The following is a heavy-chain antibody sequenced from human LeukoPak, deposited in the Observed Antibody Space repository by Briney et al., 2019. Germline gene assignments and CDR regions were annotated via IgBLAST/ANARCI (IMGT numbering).Heavy chain of an antibody. CDR2: ISYDGSNK. D-gene: IGHD1-26*01. CDR1: GFTFSSYA. V-gene: IGHV3-30*04. CDR3: AREAPYYYFDY. J-gene: IGHJ4*02. Sequence: GGSLGLSCAASGFTFSSYAMHWVRQAPGKGLEWVAVISYDGSNKYYADSVKGRFTISRDNSKNTLYLQMNSLRAEDTAVYYCAREAPYYYFDYWGQGTLVTVSS.